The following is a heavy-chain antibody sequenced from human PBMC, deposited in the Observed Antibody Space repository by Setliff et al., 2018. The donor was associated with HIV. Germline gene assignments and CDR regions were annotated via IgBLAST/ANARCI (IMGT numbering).Heavy chain of an antibody. CDR3: ATARIPTGGTSTSLDY. D-gene: IGHD1-1*01. CDR1: GFTFRDFA. CDR2: ISYDGRSI. Sequence: GGSLRLSCVASGFTFRDFAMHWVRQAPGKGLERVSAISYDGRSIQYADSVKGRFTISRDNSKNTLYLQVNSLRPEDTAVYSCATARIPTGGTSTSLDYWGQGALVTVSS. J-gene: IGHJ4*02. V-gene: IGHV3-30*01.